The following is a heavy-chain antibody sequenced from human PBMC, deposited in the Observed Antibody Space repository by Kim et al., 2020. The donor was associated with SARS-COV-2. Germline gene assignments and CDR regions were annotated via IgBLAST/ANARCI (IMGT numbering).Heavy chain of an antibody. J-gene: IGHJ4*02. CDR3: ARDQSYDIKTGYYGIDY. D-gene: IGHD3-9*01. V-gene: IGHV3-30*04. Sequence: GGSLRLSCAASGFIFSSQAMHWVRQAPGKGLEWVSVISYDGSNKYYTDSVKGRISISRDNSKNMVYLHMDSLRTEDTAVYYCARDQSYDIKTGYYGIDYWGRGTLVTVS. CDR1: GFIFSSQA. CDR2: ISYDGSNK.